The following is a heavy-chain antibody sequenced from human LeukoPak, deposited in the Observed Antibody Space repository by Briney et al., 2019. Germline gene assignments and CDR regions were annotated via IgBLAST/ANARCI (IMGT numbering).Heavy chain of an antibody. V-gene: IGHV4-30-4*08. CDR1: GGSISSGDYY. CDR2: IYYSGST. CDR3: ARDRPVTTHAFDI. Sequence: PSETLSLTCTVSGGSISSGDYYWSWIRQPPGKGLEWIGYIYYSGSTYYNPSLKSRVTISVDTSKSQFSLKLSSVTAADTAVYYCARDRPVTTHAFDIWGQGTMVTVSS. J-gene: IGHJ3*02. D-gene: IGHD4-17*01.